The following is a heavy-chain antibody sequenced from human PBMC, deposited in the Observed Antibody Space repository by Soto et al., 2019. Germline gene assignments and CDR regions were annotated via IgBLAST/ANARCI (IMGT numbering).Heavy chain of an antibody. V-gene: IGHV1-69*02. CDR1: GDTFTFYS. CDR2: INPILSMS. J-gene: IGHJ4*02. D-gene: IGHD3-10*01. CDR3: ASSSGSGYRAFAY. Sequence: QVQLVQSGAEVKRPGSSVKVSCKASGDTFTFYSINWVRQAPGLGLEWMGRINPILSMSNYAQRFPGRVTMTADKSPSTAPMEPSSLRSADTATYYSASSSGSGYRAFAYWAQGALFTVSS.